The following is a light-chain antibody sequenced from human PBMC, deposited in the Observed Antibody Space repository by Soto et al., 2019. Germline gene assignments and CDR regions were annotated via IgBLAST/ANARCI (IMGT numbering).Light chain of an antibody. Sequence: QSVLTQSPSASGTPGQRVTISCSGSSSNIGSNTVNWYQQLPGTAPKLLIYSNNQRPSGVPDRFSGSKSGTSASLAISGLQSEEEADYSCAAWDDSLNGWGFGGGTKLTVL. CDR1: SSNIGSNT. CDR2: SNN. CDR3: AAWDDSLNGWG. V-gene: IGLV1-44*01. J-gene: IGLJ3*02.